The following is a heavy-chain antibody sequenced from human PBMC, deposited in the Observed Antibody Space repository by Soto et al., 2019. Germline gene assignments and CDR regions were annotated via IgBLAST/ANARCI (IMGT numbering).Heavy chain of an antibody. Sequence: QQQLVESGGGVVQRGESLRLSCAGSGFTFSSYSMNWVRQSPGKGLEWVAVISYDGNRIYYADSVKGRFTISRDNAKNTMFLQMSGLRPEDTAVYYCARGLVVTAKGWFDLWGQGTQVTVSS. V-gene: IGHV3-30-3*02. D-gene: IGHD2-21*02. CDR1: GFTFSSYS. CDR2: ISYDGNRI. CDR3: ARGLVVTAKGWFDL. J-gene: IGHJ5*02.